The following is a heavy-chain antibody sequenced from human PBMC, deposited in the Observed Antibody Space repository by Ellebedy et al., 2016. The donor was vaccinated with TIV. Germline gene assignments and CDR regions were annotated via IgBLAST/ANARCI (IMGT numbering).Heavy chain of an antibody. CDR2: ISYDGSNK. D-gene: IGHD6-6*01. CDR1: GFTFSSYA. J-gene: IGHJ5*02. CDR3: ARGGIEYSSSSGWFDP. Sequence: GESLKISXAASGFTFSSYAMHWVRQAPGKGLEWVAVISYDGSNKYYADSVKGRFTISRDNSKNTLYLQMNSLRAEDTAVYYCARGGIEYSSSSGWFDPWGQGTLVTVSS. V-gene: IGHV3-30-3*01.